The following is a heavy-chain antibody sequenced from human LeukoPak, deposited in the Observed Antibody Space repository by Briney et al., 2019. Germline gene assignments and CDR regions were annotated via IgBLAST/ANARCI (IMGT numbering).Heavy chain of an antibody. CDR2: INHSGST. CDR3: ADGIRYFPY. J-gene: IGHJ4*02. CDR1: GGSFSGYY. Sequence: SETLSLTCAVYGGSFSGYYWSWIRQPPGKGLEWNGEINHSGSTNYNPSLKSRVTISVDTSRNQFSLKLSSVTAADTAVFHAADGIRYFPYWGQGTLVTVSS. V-gene: IGHV4-34*01. D-gene: IGHD3-9*01.